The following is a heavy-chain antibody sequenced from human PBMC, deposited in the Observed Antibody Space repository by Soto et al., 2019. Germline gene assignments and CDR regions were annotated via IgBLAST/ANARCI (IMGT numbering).Heavy chain of an antibody. CDR1: GASISGFY. V-gene: IGHV4-4*07. J-gene: IGHJ5*02. CDR3: VRDGTKTLRDWFDP. D-gene: IGHD1-1*01. CDR2: IYATWTT. Sequence: KTSETLSLTCTVSGASISGFYWSWIRKSAGKGLEWIGRIYATWTTDYNPSLKSRVMMSVDTSKKQFSLKLRSVTAADTAVYYCVRDGTKTLRDWFDPWGQGISDTVSS.